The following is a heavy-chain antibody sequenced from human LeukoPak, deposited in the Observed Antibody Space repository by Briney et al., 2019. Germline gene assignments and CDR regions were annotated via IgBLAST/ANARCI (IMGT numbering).Heavy chain of an antibody. CDR2: LNPNSGGT. CDR1: GYTFTGCY. Sequence: GASVKVSCKGSGYTFTGCYMHWVRQAPGQGLEWVGWLNPNSGGTNYAQEFQGRVAMTRDTSISTAYMELSRLRSDDTAVYYCASSANGAYAPSFDYWGQVTLVTVSS. D-gene: IGHD4-17*01. V-gene: IGHV1-2*02. CDR3: ASSANGAYAPSFDY. J-gene: IGHJ4*02.